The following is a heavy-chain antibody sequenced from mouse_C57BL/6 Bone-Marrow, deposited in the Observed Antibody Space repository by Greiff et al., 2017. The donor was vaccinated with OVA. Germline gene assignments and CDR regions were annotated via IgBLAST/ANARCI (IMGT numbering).Heavy chain of an antibody. J-gene: IGHJ1*03. CDR1: GFTFSDYY. V-gene: IGHV5-12*01. CDR2: ISNGGGST. D-gene: IGHD2-5*01. CDR3: ARGYYSNYDWYFDV. Sequence: EVQLVESGGGLVQPGGSLKLSCAASGFTFSDYYMYWVRQTPEKRLEWVAYISNGGGSTYYTDTVKGRFTISRDNAKNTLYLQMSRLKSEDTAMYYCARGYYSNYDWYFDVWGTGTTVTVSS.